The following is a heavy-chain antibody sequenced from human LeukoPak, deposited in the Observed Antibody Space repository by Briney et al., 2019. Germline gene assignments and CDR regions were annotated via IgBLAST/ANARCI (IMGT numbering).Heavy chain of an antibody. D-gene: IGHD1-26*01. CDR2: INSNSGGT. J-gene: IGHJ4*02. Sequence: GASVKVSCKASGYTFTGYYMHWVRQAPGQGLEWMGWINSNSGGTNYAQKFQGRVTMTRDTSISTAYMELSRLRSDDTAVYYCARLKYSGSYVDLDYWGQGTLLTVSS. V-gene: IGHV1-2*02. CDR3: ARLKYSGSYVDLDY. CDR1: GYTFTGYY.